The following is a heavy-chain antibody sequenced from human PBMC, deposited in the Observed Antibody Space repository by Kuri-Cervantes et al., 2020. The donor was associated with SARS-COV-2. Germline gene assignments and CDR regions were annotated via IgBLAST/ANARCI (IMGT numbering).Heavy chain of an antibody. J-gene: IGHJ5*02. D-gene: IGHD3-3*01. CDR3: ARHPCYDFWSGYTEYNWFDP. Sequence: GGSLRPSCAVSGSTFRAYYMSWIRQAPGKGLEWVSYISMSTSYTNYADSGKGRFTIARDNAKNSPYLQMNSLRAEDTAVYYCARHPCYDFWSGYTEYNWFDPWGQGTLVTVSS. V-gene: IGHV3-11*03. CDR1: GSTFRAYY. CDR2: ISMSTSYT.